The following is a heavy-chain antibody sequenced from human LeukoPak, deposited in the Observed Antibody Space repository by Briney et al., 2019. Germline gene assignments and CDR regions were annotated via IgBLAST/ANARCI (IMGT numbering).Heavy chain of an antibody. CDR1: GCSISSSSYY. V-gene: IGHV4-39*01. D-gene: IGHD2-2*01. Sequence: SETLSLTCTVSGCSISSSSYYWGWIRQPPGKGLEWIGSIYYSGSTYYNPSLKSRVTISVDTSKNQFSLKLSSVTAADTAVYYCASRYCSSTSCYDYYYYGMDVWGQGTTVTVSS. CDR3: ASRYCSSTSCYDYYYYGMDV. J-gene: IGHJ6*02. CDR2: IYYSGST.